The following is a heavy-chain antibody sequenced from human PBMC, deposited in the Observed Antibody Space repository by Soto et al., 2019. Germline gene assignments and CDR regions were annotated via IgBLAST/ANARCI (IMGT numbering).Heavy chain of an antibody. CDR3: ARGGYSGYDSRAFDY. J-gene: IGHJ4*02. V-gene: IGHV4-34*01. CDR2: INHSGST. D-gene: IGHD5-12*01. CDR1: GGSFSGYY. Sequence: SETLSLTCAVYGGSFSGYYWSWIRQPPGKGLEWIGEINHSGSTNYNPSLKSRVTISVDTSKNQFSLKLSSVTAADTAVYYCARGGYSGYDSRAFDYWGQGTLVTVSS.